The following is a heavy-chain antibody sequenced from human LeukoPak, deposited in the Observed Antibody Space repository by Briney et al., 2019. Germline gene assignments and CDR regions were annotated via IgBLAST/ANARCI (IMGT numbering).Heavy chain of an antibody. J-gene: IGHJ4*02. CDR1: GFTFSSSA. CDR3: ASHERGYSYGPDY. V-gene: IGHV3-23*01. D-gene: IGHD5-18*01. CDR2: ITGSGGTT. Sequence: GGSLRLSCAASGFTFSSSAMSWVRQVPAKGLEWVSAITGSGGTTYYADSVKGRFTISRDTSKNTLYLQMNSLRAEDTAVYYCASHERGYSYGPDYWGQGTLVTVSS.